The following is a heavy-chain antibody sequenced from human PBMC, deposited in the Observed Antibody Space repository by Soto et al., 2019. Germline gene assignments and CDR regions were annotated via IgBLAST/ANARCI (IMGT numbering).Heavy chain of an antibody. D-gene: IGHD6-6*01. CDR1: GGSISSYY. CDR3: ARDAAARGAEYYHYYYMAF. J-gene: IGHJ6*03. CDR2: IYYSGST. Sequence: PSETLSLTCTVSGGSISSYYWSWIRQPPGKGLEWIGYIYYSGSTNYNPSLKSRVTISVDTSKNQFSLKLSSVTAADTAVYYCARDAAARGAEYYHYYYMAFWGKRTKVTVSS. V-gene: IGHV4-59*01.